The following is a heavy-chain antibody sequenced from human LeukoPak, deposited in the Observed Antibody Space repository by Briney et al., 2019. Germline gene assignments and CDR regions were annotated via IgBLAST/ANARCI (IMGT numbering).Heavy chain of an antibody. D-gene: IGHD2-2*01. J-gene: IGHJ6*03. CDR2: INPSGGST. CDR3: ARSAKYQLLHVTRGYYMDV. Sequence: ASVKVSCKVSGYTLTDLSMHWVRQAPGQGLEWMGIINPSGGSTSYAQKFQGRVTITADKSTSTAYMELSSLRSEDTAVYYCARSAKYQLLHVTRGYYMDVWGKGTTVTASS. V-gene: IGHV1-46*01. CDR1: GYTLTDLS.